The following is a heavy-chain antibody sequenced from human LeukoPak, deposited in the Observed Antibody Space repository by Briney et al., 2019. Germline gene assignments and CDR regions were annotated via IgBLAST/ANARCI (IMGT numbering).Heavy chain of an antibody. CDR3: ARGAYCTSINCYGFDY. Sequence: SETLSLTCAVYGGSFTALYWNWIRQPPGKGLEWIGEVSHSGITSYNPSLKSRVTLSVDTSKNQFSLRLASVTAADTAVYYCARGAYCTSINCYGFDYWGQGTQVTASS. CDR1: GGSFTALY. D-gene: IGHD2-2*01. CDR2: VSHSGIT. V-gene: IGHV4-34*01. J-gene: IGHJ4*02.